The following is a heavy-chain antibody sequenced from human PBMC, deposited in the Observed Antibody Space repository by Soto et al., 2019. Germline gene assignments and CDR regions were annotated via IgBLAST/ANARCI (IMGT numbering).Heavy chain of an antibody. Sequence: ASVKVSCKASGYTFTSYGISWVRQAPGQGLEWMGWISAYNGNTNYAQKLQGRVTMTTDTSTSTAYMELRSLRSDDTAVYYCARVLLNYDFWSGNYYYMDVWGKGTTVTVSS. J-gene: IGHJ6*03. CDR3: ARVLLNYDFWSGNYYYMDV. CDR1: GYTFTSYG. D-gene: IGHD3-3*01. CDR2: ISAYNGNT. V-gene: IGHV1-18*01.